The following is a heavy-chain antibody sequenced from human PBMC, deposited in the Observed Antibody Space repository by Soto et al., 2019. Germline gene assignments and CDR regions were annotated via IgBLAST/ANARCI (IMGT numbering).Heavy chain of an antibody. Sequence: EVQLVESGGGLVKPGGSLRLSCAASGFTFSSYSMNWVRQAPGKGLEWVSSISSSSSYIYYADSVKGRFTISRDNAKNPLYQQMNSPRAEDTAVYYCVRGYVRYCSRTSCYSVDYWGQGTLVTVSS. CDR3: VRGYVRYCSRTSCYSVDY. CDR1: GFTFSSYS. CDR2: ISSSSSYI. D-gene: IGHD2-2*01. V-gene: IGHV3-21*01. J-gene: IGHJ4*02.